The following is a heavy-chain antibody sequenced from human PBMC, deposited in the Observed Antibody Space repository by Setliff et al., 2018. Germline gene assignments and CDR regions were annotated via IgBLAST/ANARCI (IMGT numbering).Heavy chain of an antibody. V-gene: IGHV1-18*01. CDR1: GYTFTHYG. D-gene: IGHD1-20*01. J-gene: IGHJ6*02. CDR3: AKGGNITRETYYYYGMDV. Sequence: ASVKVSCKASGYTFTHYGISWVRQAPGQGLEWVGWVSPYNGDTYYGQKFQGRVTLTTDTSTTTSYMEMRSLTSDDTAVYYCAKGGNITRETYYYYGMDVWGQGTTVTVSS. CDR2: VSPYNGDT.